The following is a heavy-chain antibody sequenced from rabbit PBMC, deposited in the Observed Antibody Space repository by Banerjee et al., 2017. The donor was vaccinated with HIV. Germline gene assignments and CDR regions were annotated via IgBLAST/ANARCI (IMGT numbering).Heavy chain of an antibody. CDR1: GFDFSSYG. D-gene: IGHD7-1*01. J-gene: IGHJ4*01. CDR2: IDPVFGST. V-gene: IGHV1S47*01. Sequence: QEQLVESGGGLVQPGGSLKLSCKASGFDFSSYGVSWVRQAPGKGLEWIGYIDPVFGSTYYASWVNGRFTISSHNAQNTLYLQLNSLTAADTATYFCARDAGYAGYGYSLPNLWGQGTLVTVS. CDR3: ARDAGYAGYGYSLPNL.